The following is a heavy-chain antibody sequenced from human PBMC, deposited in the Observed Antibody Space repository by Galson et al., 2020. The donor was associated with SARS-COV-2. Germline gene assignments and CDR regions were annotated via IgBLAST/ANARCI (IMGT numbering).Heavy chain of an antibody. CDR2: SGKKANSNTR. V-gene: IGHV3-72*01. Sequence: GESLKISCAASGFTFSDHDMDWVRQAPGKGLEWVGRSGKKANSNTREYAASVKGRFSISRDDSKNAVDLQMNSLKAEDTAVYYCVRESYDGMDVWGQGTTVIVSS. J-gene: IGHJ6*02. CDR3: VRESYDGMDV. CDR1: GFTFSDHD.